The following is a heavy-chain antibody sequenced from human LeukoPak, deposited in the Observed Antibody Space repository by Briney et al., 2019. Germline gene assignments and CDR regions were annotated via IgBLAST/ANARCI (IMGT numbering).Heavy chain of an antibody. CDR2: LSYDGSNN. D-gene: IGHD4-17*01. J-gene: IGHJ4*02. V-gene: IGHV3-30*18. Sequence: PGRSLRLSCAASGFTFSSFGMHWVRQPPGKGLEWVAVLSYDGSNNYYADSVKGRFTSSRDNSKNTLYLQMNSLRAEDTAVYYCAKDASTVTLHADYWGQGTLVTVSS. CDR1: GFTFSSFG. CDR3: AKDASTVTLHADY.